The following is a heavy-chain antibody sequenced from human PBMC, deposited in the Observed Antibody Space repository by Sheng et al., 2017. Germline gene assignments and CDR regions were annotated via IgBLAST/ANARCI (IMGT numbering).Heavy chain of an antibody. V-gene: IGHV3-30*02. Sequence: QVQLVESGGGVVQPGESLRLSCAASGFTFSSYGMHWVRQAPGKGLEWVAFIRFDGSNKHYAGSVMGRFTISRDNSKNTLYLQMSSLRADDAAVYYCAKDCSNWGVDNWGQGTLVTVSS. J-gene: IGHJ4*02. CDR3: AKDCSNWGVDN. D-gene: IGHD7-27*01. CDR1: GFTFSSYG. CDR2: IRFDGSNK.